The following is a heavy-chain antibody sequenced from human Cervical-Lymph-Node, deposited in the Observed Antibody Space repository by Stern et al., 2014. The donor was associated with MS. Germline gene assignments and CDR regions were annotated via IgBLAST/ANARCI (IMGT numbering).Heavy chain of an antibody. CDR3: ASPGPHCTTTTSCYLAFEY. CDR1: AFSFSDYA. V-gene: IGHV3-21*01. Sequence: EDQLVESGGGLVKPGGTLRLSCVASAFSFSDYAMNWVRQAPGKGLEWVASISSSGSYIYYGDSMEGLFTISRDNAKNSLYLHMKTLRAEDTAVYYCASPGPHCTTTTSCYLAFEYWGQGALVTVSS. CDR2: ISSSGSYI. J-gene: IGHJ4*02. D-gene: IGHD2-2*01.